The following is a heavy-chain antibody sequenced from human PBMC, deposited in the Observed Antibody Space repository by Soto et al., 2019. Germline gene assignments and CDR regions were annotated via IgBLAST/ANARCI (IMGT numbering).Heavy chain of an antibody. D-gene: IGHD2-2*01. V-gene: IGHV1-69*13. CDR2: IIHIFGTA. J-gene: IGHJ6*02. CDR3: ASLDYCSSTSCYPVGNGMDV. Sequence: SVKVSCKASGGTFSSYAISWVRQAPGQGLEWMGGIIHIFGTANYAQKFQGRVTITADESTSTAYMELSSLRSEDTAVYYCASLDYCSSTSCYPVGNGMDVWGQGTTVTVSS. CDR1: GGTFSSYA.